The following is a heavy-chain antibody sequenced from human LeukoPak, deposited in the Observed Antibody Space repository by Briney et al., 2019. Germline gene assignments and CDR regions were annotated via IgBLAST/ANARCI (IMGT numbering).Heavy chain of an antibody. CDR3: VREMATINYAFDI. D-gene: IGHD5-24*01. V-gene: IGHV3-23*01. J-gene: IGHJ3*02. Sequence: GSLRLSCAASGFTFMSYALSWVRQAPGKGLEWVSAISESGGTRNYVDSVKGRFTISRDNSKNTLYLQMSSLRAEDTAVYYCVREMATINYAFDIWGQGTMVTVSS. CDR2: ISESGGTR. CDR1: GFTFMSYA.